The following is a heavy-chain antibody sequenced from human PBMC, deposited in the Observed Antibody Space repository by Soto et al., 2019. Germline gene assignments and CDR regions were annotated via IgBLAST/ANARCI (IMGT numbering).Heavy chain of an antibody. V-gene: IGHV1-24*01. CDR3: ETVGVGATFDAFDI. J-gene: IGHJ3*02. CDR2: FDPEDGET. Sequence: QVQLVQSGAEVKKPGASVKVSCKVSGYTLTELSMHWVRQAPGKGLEWMGGFDPEDGETIYAQKFQGRVTMTEDTSTDTAYMELSSLRSEDTAVCYGETVGVGATFDAFDIWGQGTMVTVSS. D-gene: IGHD1-26*01. CDR1: GYTLTELS.